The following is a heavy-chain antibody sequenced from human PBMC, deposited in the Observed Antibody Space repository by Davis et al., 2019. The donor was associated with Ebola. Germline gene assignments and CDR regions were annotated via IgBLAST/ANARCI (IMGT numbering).Heavy chain of an antibody. J-gene: IGHJ1*01. Sequence: GESLKISCAASGFTFSSYAMHWVRQAPGKGLEWVAVISYDGSNKYYADSVKGRFTISRDNSKNTLYLQMNSLRAEDTAVYYCARDRSSGWYPLFQHWGQGTLVTVSS. CDR3: ARDRSSGWYPLFQH. CDR1: GFTFSSYA. V-gene: IGHV3-30-3*01. D-gene: IGHD6-19*01. CDR2: ISYDGSNK.